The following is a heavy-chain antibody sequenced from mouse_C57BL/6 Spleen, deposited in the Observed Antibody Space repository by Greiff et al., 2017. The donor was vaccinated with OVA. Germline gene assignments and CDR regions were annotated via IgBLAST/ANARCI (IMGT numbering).Heavy chain of an antibody. CDR3: AGYGNYGFAY. Sequence: QVHVKQPGAELVKPGASVKLSCKASGYTFTSYWMHWVKQRPGQGLEWIGMIHPNSGSTNYNEKFKSKATLTVDKSSSTAYMQLSSLTSEDSAVYYCAGYGNYGFAYWGQGTLVTVSA. CDR2: IHPNSGST. V-gene: IGHV1-64*01. D-gene: IGHD2-1*01. CDR1: GYTFTSYW. J-gene: IGHJ3*01.